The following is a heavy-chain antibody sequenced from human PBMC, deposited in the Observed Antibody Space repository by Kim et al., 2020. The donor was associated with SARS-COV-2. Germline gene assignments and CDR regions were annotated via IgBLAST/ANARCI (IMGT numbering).Heavy chain of an antibody. CDR2: ISYDGSNK. CDR3: ARTVSSGYYYYYGMDV. D-gene: IGHD3-22*01. CDR1: GFTFSSYA. Sequence: GVSLRLSCAASGFTFSSYAMHWFRQAPGKGLEWVAVISYDGSNKYYADSVKGRFTISRDNSQNTLYLQMNSLRAEDTAVYYCARTVSSGYYYYYGMDVWGQGTTVTVSS. J-gene: IGHJ6*02. V-gene: IGHV3-30*04.